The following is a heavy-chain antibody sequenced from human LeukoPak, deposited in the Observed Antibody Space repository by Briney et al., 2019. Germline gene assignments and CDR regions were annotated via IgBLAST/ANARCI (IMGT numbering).Heavy chain of an antibody. CDR1: GFTFSSYA. V-gene: IGHV3-30-3*02. CDR2: ISYDGSNK. CDR3: AKKFGDGSVDH. D-gene: IGHD3-16*01. J-gene: IGHJ5*02. Sequence: PGGSLRLSCAASGFTFSSYAMHWVRQAPGKGLEWVAVISYDGSNKYYADSVKGRFTISRDNSKNTLYLEMSSLRPEDTAVYYCAKKFGDGSVDHWGQGTLVTVSS.